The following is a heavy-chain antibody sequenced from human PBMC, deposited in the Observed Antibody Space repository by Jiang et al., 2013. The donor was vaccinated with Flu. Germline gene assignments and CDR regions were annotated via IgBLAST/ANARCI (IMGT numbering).Heavy chain of an antibody. V-gene: IGHV1-3*01. D-gene: IGHD3-10*01. CDR1: GYTFTSYA. CDR2: INAGNGNT. J-gene: IGHJ4*02. Sequence: GAEVKKPGASVKVSCKASGYTFTSYAMHWVRQAPGQRLEWMGWINAGNGNTKYSQKFQGRVTITRDTSASTAYMELSSLRSEDTAVYYCARDYWGVTMVRGVTGYDYWGQGTLVTVSS. CDR3: ARDYWGVTMVRGVTGYDY.